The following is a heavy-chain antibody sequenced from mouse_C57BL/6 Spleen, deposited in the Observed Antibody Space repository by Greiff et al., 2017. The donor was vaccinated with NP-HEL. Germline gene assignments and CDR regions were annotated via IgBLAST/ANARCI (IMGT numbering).Heavy chain of an antibody. V-gene: IGHV1-69*01. D-gene: IGHD1-1*01. Sequence: QVQLQQPGAELVMPGASVKLSRKASGYTFTSYWMHWVKQRPGQGLEWIGEIDPSDSYTNYNQKFKGKSTLTVDKSSSTAYMQLSSLTSEDSAVYYCARSEYYYGSSSFAYWGQGTLVTVSA. CDR2: IDPSDSYT. CDR1: GYTFTSYW. J-gene: IGHJ3*01. CDR3: ARSEYYYGSSSFAY.